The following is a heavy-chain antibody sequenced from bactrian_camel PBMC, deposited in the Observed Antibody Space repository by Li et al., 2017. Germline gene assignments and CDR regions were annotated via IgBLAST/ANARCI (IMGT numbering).Heavy chain of an antibody. Sequence: LVESGGGSVQAGGSLRLSCTADRYTYNSNCIGWFRRAPGQEREGVAGLGADVATTYADSAKGRFTISKDNAKGTLYLQMNSLKPEDTATYVCAAGSAFLCARVSRAFRFWGQGTQVTVS. D-gene: IGHD1*01. V-gene: IGHV3S53*01. J-gene: IGHJ4*01. CDR1: RYTYNSNC. CDR2: LGADVAT. CDR3: AAGSAFLCARVSRAFRF.